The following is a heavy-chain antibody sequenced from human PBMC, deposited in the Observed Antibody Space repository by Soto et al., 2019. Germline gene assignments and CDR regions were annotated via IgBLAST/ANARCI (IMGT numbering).Heavy chain of an antibody. CDR2: ISAYNGNT. CDR3: ARERRDFWSGYLTVTGLYYFDY. Sequence: ASVKVSCKASGYTFTSYGISWVRQAPGQGLEWMGRISAYNGNTNYAQKLQGRVTMTTDTSTSTAYMELRSLRSDDTAVYYCARERRDFWSGYLTVTGLYYFDYWGQGTLVTVSS. V-gene: IGHV1-18*01. D-gene: IGHD3-3*01. J-gene: IGHJ4*02. CDR1: GYTFTSYG.